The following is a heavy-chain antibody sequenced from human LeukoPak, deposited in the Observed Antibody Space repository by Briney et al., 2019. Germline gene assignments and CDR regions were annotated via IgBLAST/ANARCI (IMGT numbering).Heavy chain of an antibody. J-gene: IGHJ4*02. CDR2: IHSNSGGE. CDR3: AREPYSSSSDRHGRTFDY. D-gene: IGHD6-6*01. CDR1: GYTFTAHY. Sequence: EASVQVSCKASGYTFTAHYIHWLRQAPGQGLEWMGQIHSNSGGEKYAQKFQGRVTVLRDTSINTIYMELTSLTSDDTAVYYCAREPYSSSSDRHGRTFDYWGQGTLVTVSS. V-gene: IGHV1-2*06.